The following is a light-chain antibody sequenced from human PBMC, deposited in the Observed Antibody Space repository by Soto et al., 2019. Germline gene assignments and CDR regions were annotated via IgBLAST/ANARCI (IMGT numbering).Light chain of an antibody. CDR1: SIDVGTYNY. CDR2: EVS. V-gene: IGLV2-14*01. CDR3: NSYTRDTALV. Sequence: QSVLTQPAFLSGSPGQSITISCTGTSIDVGTYNYVSWYQHHPVKAPELMIYEVSNRPSGVSNRFSGSKSGGTASLTISGLQAEEEADYHCNSYTRDTALVFGTGTKVTVL. J-gene: IGLJ1*01.